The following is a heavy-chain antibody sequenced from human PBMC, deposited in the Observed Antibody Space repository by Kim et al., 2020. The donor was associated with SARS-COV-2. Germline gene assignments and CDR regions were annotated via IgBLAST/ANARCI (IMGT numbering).Heavy chain of an antibody. Sequence: YPHSEQGRFTISRDNSQNTLFLHMNNLRAEDTAIYYCARELVGTADFDYWGQGTLVTVSS. V-gene: IGHV3-30*01. J-gene: IGHJ4*02. CDR3: ARELVGTADFDY. D-gene: IGHD2-21*02.